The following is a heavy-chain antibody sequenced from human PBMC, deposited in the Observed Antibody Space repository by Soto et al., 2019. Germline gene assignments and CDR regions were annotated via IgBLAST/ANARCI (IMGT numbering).Heavy chain of an antibody. J-gene: IGHJ4*02. CDR2: INPSDGGT. V-gene: IGHV1-46*01. CDR1: GYTFTNYH. D-gene: IGHD5-12*01. Sequence: ASVNVSCKTSGYTFTNYHIHWVRQAPGQGLEWLGIINPSDGGTGYAQKFQGRVTMTRDTSTSTVYMDMSSLRSEDTAVYYCARVAHQSLDYWGLGTLVTVSS. CDR3: ARVAHQSLDY.